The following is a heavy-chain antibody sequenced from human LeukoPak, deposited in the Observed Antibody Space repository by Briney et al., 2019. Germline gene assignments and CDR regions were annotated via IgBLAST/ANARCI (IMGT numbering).Heavy chain of an antibody. D-gene: IGHD3-22*01. CDR3: AKDTEPSYYDSSGYPAPYFDY. CDR2: ISWNSGSI. CDR1: GFTFDDYA. Sequence: GRSLRLSCAASGFTFDDYAMPWVRQAPGKGLEWVSGISWNSGSIGYADSVKGRFTISRDNAKNSLYLQMNSLRAEDTALYYCAKDTEPSYYDSSGYPAPYFDYWGQGTLVTVPS. V-gene: IGHV3-9*01. J-gene: IGHJ4*02.